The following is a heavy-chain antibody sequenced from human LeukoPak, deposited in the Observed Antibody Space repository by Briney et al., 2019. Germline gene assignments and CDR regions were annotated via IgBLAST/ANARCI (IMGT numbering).Heavy chain of an antibody. CDR1: GYTFTSYD. CDR2: MNPNSGNT. V-gene: IGHV1-8*01. CDR3: ARERPSSSWYRKPLGY. Sequence: ASVKGSCKASGYTFTSYDINWGRQATGQGLEWMGWMNPNSGNTGYAQKFHGRVTMTTNTSISTAYMALSRLRSEDTAVYYCARERPSSSWYRKPLGYWGQGTLVTVSS. D-gene: IGHD6-13*01. J-gene: IGHJ4*02.